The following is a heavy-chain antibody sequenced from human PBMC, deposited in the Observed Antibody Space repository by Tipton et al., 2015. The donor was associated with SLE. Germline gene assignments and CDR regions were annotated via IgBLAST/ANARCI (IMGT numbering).Heavy chain of an antibody. CDR3: ARRGLAYYYGSGRALDI. J-gene: IGHJ3*02. D-gene: IGHD3-10*01. CDR2: ITPSGST. V-gene: IGHV4-34*01. CDR1: GGSFNGYY. Sequence: LRLSCAVYGGSFNGYYWSWIRPPPGKGLEWIGEITPSGSTNCNPSLKSRVTLSVDTSKSQFSLDLTSVTAADTAVYYCARRGLAYYYGSGRALDIWGQGTMVTVSS.